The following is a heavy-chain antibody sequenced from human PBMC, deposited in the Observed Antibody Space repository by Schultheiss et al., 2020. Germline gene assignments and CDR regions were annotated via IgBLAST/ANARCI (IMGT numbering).Heavy chain of an antibody. J-gene: IGHJ5*02. D-gene: IGHD3-3*01. CDR3: ARVSIFGREYLFDP. CDR1: GGSISSGGYY. V-gene: IGHV4-31*03. CDR2: IYYSGST. Sequence: SETLSLTCTVSGGSISSGGYYWSWIRQHPGKGLEWIGYIYYSGSTNYNPSLKSRVTISVDTSTNQFSLKVSSVTAADTAVYYCARVSIFGREYLFDPWGRGTLVTVSS.